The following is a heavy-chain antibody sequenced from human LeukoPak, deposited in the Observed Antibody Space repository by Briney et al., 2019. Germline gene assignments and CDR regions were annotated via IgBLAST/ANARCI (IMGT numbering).Heavy chain of an antibody. J-gene: IGHJ4*02. D-gene: IGHD6-13*01. Sequence: ASVKVSCMASGYTFTSYYMHWVRQAPGQGLEWMGIINPSGFSTTYAQKFQGRVTMTRDMSTSTVYMELSSLRSEDTAVYYCARDLAAADNDYWGQGTLVTVSS. V-gene: IGHV1-46*01. CDR2: INPSGFST. CDR1: GYTFTSYY. CDR3: ARDLAAADNDY.